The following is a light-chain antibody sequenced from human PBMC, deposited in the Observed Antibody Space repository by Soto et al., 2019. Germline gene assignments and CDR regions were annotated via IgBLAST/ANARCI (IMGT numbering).Light chain of an antibody. Sequence: DIQVTQSPPTLSASVGDRVTITCRASQTISTWMAWYQQKPGKAPKLLVYDASTLQSGVASRFSGSGSGTEFTLIISGLQPDDSATYYCQQYTNTNHPWMFGQGTKVEL. CDR3: QQYTNTNHPWM. J-gene: IGKJ1*01. CDR1: QTISTW. CDR2: DAS. V-gene: IGKV1-5*01.